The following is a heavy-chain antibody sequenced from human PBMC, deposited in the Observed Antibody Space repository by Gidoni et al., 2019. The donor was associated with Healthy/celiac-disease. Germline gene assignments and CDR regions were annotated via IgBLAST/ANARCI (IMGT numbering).Heavy chain of an antibody. V-gene: IGHV1-18*01. CDR2: ISAYNGNT. Sequence: QVQLVQSGAEVKKPGASVKVSCKASGYTFTSYGISWVRQAPGQGLEWMGWISAYNGNTNYAQKLQGRVTMTTDTSTSTAYMELRSLRSDDTAVYYCARLPTYCGGDCYSKNWFDPWGQGTLVTVSS. J-gene: IGHJ5*02. CDR3: ARLPTYCGGDCYSKNWFDP. CDR1: GYTFTSYG. D-gene: IGHD2-21*02.